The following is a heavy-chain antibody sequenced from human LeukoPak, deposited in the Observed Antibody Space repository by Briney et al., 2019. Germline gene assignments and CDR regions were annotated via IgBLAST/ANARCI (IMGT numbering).Heavy chain of an antibody. V-gene: IGHV4-31*11. CDR1: GGSFSGYY. D-gene: IGHD5-18*01. CDR2: IYYSGST. J-gene: IGHJ5*02. CDR3: ARDDLIQLAFDP. Sequence: PSETLSLTCAVYGGSFSGYYWSWIRQHPGKGLEWIGYIYYSGSTYYNPSLKSRVTISVDTSKNQFSLKLSSVTAADTAVYYCARDDLIQLAFDPWGQGTLVTVSS.